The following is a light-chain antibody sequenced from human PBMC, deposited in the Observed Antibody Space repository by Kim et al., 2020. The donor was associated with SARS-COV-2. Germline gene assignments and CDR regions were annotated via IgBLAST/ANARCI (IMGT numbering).Light chain of an antibody. J-gene: IGKJ2*01. Sequence: DIQMTQSPSSLSASVGDRVTITCRTSQSISSYLNWYQQKPGKAPKLLIYAASSLQSGVPSRFSGSGSGTDFTLTISSLQPEDFATYYCQQSYSWEVFFGQGTKLEI. CDR2: AAS. CDR3: QQSYSWEVF. CDR1: QSISSY. V-gene: IGKV1-39*01.